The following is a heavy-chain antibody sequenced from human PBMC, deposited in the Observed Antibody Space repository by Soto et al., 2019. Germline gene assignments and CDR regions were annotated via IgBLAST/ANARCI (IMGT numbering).Heavy chain of an antibody. CDR1: GFTFSSYS. Sequence: GGSLRLSCAASGFTFSSYSMNWVRQAPGKGLEWVSSISSSSSYIYYADSVKGRFTISRDNAKNSLYLQMNSLRAEDTAVYYCARVADLPVAGYYYYMDVWGKGTTVTVSS. V-gene: IGHV3-21*01. CDR3: ARVADLPVAGYYYYMDV. J-gene: IGHJ6*03. CDR2: ISSSSSYI.